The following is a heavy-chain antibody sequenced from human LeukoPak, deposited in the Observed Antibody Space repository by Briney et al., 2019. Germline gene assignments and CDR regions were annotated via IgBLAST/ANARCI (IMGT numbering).Heavy chain of an antibody. J-gene: IGHJ4*02. Sequence: SETLSLTCTVSGGSISSYYWSWIRQPPGKGLEWIGYIYYSGSTNYNPSLKSRVTISVDTSKNQFSLKLSSVTAADTAVYYCARVEVPAANLYFFDYWGQGTLVTVSS. CDR1: GGSISSYY. V-gene: IGHV4-59*01. D-gene: IGHD2-2*01. CDR2: IYYSGST. CDR3: ARVEVPAANLYFFDY.